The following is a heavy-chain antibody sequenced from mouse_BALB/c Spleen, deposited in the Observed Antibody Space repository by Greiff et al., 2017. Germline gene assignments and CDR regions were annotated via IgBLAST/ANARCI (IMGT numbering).Heavy chain of an antibody. Sequence: VQLQQSGAELVRPGPSVKVSCKASGYAFTNYLIEWVKQRPGQGLEWIGVINPGSGGTNYNEKFKGKATLTADKSSSTAYMQLSSLTSDDSAVYFCARSGGYDSFAYWGQGTLVTVSA. D-gene: IGHD2-2*01. CDR2: INPGSGGT. CDR3: ARSGGYDSFAY. J-gene: IGHJ3*01. CDR1: GYAFTNYL. V-gene: IGHV1-54*01.